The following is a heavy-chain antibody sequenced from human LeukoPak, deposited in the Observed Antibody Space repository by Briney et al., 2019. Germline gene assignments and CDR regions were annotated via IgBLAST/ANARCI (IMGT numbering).Heavy chain of an antibody. J-gene: IGHJ4*02. CDR3: AREHGGYSYDGFDY. CDR1: GYTFTGYY. Sequence: ASVKVSCEASGYTFTGYYMHWVRQAPGQGLEWMGRINPNSGGTNYAQKFQGRVTMTRDTSISTAYMELSRLRSDDTAVYYCAREHGGYSYDGFDYWGQGTLVTVSS. V-gene: IGHV1-2*06. CDR2: INPNSGGT. D-gene: IGHD5-18*01.